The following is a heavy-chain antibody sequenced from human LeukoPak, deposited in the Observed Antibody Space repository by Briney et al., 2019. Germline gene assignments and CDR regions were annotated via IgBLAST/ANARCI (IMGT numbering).Heavy chain of an antibody. CDR2: IYYTGTT. CDR3: ARSELLWFGGVNSGFDY. J-gene: IGHJ4*02. Sequence: SETLSLTCIVSGASISNSSHYWGWIRQPPGKGLEWIGNIYYTGTTYYAPSLKSRVTISIDTSKSQFSLKVSSVTAADTAVYYCARSELLWFGGVNSGFDYWGQGTLVTVSS. CDR1: GASISNSSHY. D-gene: IGHD3-10*01. V-gene: IGHV4-39*01.